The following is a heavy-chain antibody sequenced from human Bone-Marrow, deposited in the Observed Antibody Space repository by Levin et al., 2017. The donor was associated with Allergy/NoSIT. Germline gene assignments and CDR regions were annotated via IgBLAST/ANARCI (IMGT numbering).Heavy chain of an antibody. CDR2: IRSKANSYAT. V-gene: IGHV3-73*01. Sequence: PGGSLRLSCAASGFTFSGSAMHWVRQASGKGLEWVGRIRSKANSYATAYAASVKGRFTISRDDSKNTAYLQMNSLKTEDTAVYYCTRGGSYYYDSSGTFDYWGQGTLVTVSS. D-gene: IGHD3-22*01. J-gene: IGHJ4*02. CDR3: TRGGSYYYDSSGTFDY. CDR1: GFTFSGSA.